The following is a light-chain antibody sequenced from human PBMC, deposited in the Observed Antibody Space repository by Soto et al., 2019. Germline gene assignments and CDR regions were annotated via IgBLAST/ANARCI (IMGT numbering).Light chain of an antibody. CDR1: QSVNSY. CDR2: DAS. J-gene: IGKJ5*01. CDR3: QQGGT. V-gene: IGKV3-11*01. Sequence: EIVLTQSPATLSLSPGERATLSCRASQSVNSYLAWYQQKPGQAPSLLIYDASNRATGIPARFSGSGSGTDFTPTISSREPKDFAVYYCQQGGTFGQGTRLVIK.